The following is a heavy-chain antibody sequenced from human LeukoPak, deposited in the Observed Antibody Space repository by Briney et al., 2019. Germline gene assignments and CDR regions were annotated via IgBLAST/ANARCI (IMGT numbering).Heavy chain of an antibody. J-gene: IGHJ5*02. V-gene: IGHV1-69*13. CDR2: IIPIFGTA. CDR3: ARGAIVVVPAAILNWFDP. CDR1: GYTFTSYD. D-gene: IGHD2-2*01. Sequence: GASVKVSCKASGYTFTSYDINWVRQATGRGLEWMGGIIPIFGTANYAQKFQGRVTITADESTSTAYMELSSLRSEDTAVYYCARGAIVVVPAAILNWFDPWGQGTLVTVSS.